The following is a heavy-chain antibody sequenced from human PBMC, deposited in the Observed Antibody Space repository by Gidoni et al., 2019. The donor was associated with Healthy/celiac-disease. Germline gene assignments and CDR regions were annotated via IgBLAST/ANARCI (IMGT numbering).Heavy chain of an antibody. J-gene: IGHJ4*02. CDR2: ISSSSSYI. CDR3: ARETVVTPEGGFDY. V-gene: IGHV3-21*01. CDR1: GFTFSSYS. Sequence: EVQLVESGGGLVKPGGSLRLSCAASGFTFSSYSMNWVRQAPGKGLEWVSSISSSSSYIYYADSVKGRFTISRDNAKNSLYLQMNSLRAEDTAVYYCARETVVTPEGGFDYWGQGTLVTVSS. D-gene: IGHD2-21*02.